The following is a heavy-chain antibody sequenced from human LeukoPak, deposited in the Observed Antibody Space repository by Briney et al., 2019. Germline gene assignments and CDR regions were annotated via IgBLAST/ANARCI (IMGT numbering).Heavy chain of an antibody. J-gene: IGHJ4*02. D-gene: IGHD4-17*01. CDR2: IIPIFGTA. CDR3: AREGDYGDYASDC. V-gene: IGHV1-69*05. CDR1: GGTFSSYG. Sequence: SVKVSCKASGGTFSSYGISWVRQAPGQGLEWMGRIIPIFGTANYAQKFQGRLTITTDESTGTAYMELSSLGSEDTAVYYCAREGDYGDYASDCWGQGTLVTVSS.